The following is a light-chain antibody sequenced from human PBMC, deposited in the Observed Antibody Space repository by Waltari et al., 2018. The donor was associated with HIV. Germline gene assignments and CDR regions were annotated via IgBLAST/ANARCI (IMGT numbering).Light chain of an antibody. V-gene: IGLV7-46*01. CDR1: AGTVSRNHY. CDR3: LLSYFGVRV. J-gene: IGLJ3*02. CDR2: DPE. Sequence: QVVVTQEPSLSVSPGGTVTVTCAPVAGTVSRNHYTHWFQLKPGQAPRTLISDPEKKHPWTSGRFAGSLIGGRAALMLAGALPDDEADYYCLLSYFGVRVFGGGTKLTV.